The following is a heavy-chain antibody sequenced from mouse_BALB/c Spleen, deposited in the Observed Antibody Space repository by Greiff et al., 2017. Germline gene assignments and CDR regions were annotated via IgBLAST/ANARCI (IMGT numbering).Heavy chain of an antibody. CDR2: ISSGGST. Sequence: MLVESGGGLVKPGGSLKLSCAASGFTFSSYAMSWVRQTPEKRLEWVASISSGGSTYYPDSVKGRFTISRDNARNILYLQMSSLRSEDTAMYYCARGDEGYAMDYWGQGTSVTVSS. CDR1: GFTFSSYA. J-gene: IGHJ4*01. V-gene: IGHV5-6-5*01. CDR3: ARGDEGYAMDY.